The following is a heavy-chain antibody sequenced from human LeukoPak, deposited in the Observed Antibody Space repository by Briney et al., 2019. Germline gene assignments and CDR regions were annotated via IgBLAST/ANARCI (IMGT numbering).Heavy chain of an antibody. Sequence: SETLSLTCTVSGGSISSYYWSWIRQPAGKGLEWIGRIYTSGSTNYNPSLKSRVTMSVDTSKNRFSLKLSSVTAADTAVYYCARDKRSSGYYYGDAFDIWGQGTMVTVSS. CDR2: IYTSGST. CDR3: ARDKRSSGYYYGDAFDI. CDR1: GGSISSYY. V-gene: IGHV4-4*07. D-gene: IGHD3-22*01. J-gene: IGHJ3*02.